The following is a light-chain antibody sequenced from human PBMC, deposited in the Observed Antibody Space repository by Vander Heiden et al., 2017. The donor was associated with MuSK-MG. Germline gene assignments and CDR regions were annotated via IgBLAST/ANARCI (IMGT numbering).Light chain of an antibody. CDR1: QGISSY. V-gene: IGKV1-8*01. CDR3: QQDDSYPQT. CDR2: AAS. Sequence: AIRMTQSPSSFSASTGDRVTITCRASQGISSYLAWYQQKPGKAPKLLIYAASTLQSGVPSRFSGSGSGTDFTLTISCLQSEDFATYYCQQDDSYPQTFGQGTKVEIK. J-gene: IGKJ1*01.